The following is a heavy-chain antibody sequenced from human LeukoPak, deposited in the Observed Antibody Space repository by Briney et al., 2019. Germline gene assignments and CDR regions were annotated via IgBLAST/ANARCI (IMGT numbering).Heavy chain of an antibody. V-gene: IGHV4-59*01. Sequence: LETLSLTCTVSGGSISSYYWGWIRQPPGKGLEWIGYIYYTGSTNYNPSLESRVTISLDTSKNQLSLKLTSVTAADAAVYYCARGPQVYNSAWYGFDFWGQGTLVTVSS. J-gene: IGHJ4*02. CDR1: GGSISSYY. D-gene: IGHD6-19*01. CDR2: IYYTGST. CDR3: ARGPQVYNSAWYGFDF.